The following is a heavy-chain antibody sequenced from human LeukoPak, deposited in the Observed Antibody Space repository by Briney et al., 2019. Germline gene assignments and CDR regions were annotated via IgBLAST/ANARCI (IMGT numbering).Heavy chain of an antibody. CDR2: IYSGGST. D-gene: IGHD3-3*01. Sequence: PGGSQRLSCAASGFTVSSNYMSWVRQAPGKGLEWVSVIYSGGSTYYADSVKGRFTISRDNSKNTLYLQMNSLRAEDTAVYYCARVRFLDPSEHVWGKGTTVTVSS. CDR1: GFTVSSNY. J-gene: IGHJ6*04. CDR3: ARVRFLDPSEHV. V-gene: IGHV3-53*01.